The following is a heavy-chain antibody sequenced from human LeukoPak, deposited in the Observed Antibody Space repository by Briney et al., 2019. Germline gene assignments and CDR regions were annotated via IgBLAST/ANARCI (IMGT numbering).Heavy chain of an antibody. D-gene: IGHD6-13*01. V-gene: IGHV4-34*01. CDR3: ARDRSSSWYEFDY. CDR2: INHSGST. Sequence: SETLSLTCAVYGGSFSGCYWSWIRQPPGKGLEWIGEINHSGSTNYNPSLKSRVTISVDTSKNQFSLKLSSVTAADTAVYYCARDRSSSWYEFDYWGQGTLVTVSS. J-gene: IGHJ4*02. CDR1: GGSFSGCY.